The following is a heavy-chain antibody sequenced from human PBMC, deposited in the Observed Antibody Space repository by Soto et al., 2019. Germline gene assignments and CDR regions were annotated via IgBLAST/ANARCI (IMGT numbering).Heavy chain of an antibody. Sequence: EVQLVESGGGLVQPGGSLRLSCAASGFTFSSYAMHWVRQAPGKGLEYVSAISSNGGSTYYANSVKGRFTISRDNSTKTRYLQMGRLRAEDMAVYYCARECATTESSCHKTGHYYYYYMDVWGKGTTVTVSS. CDR1: GFTFSSYA. D-gene: IGHD1-1*01. J-gene: IGHJ6*03. V-gene: IGHV3-64*01. CDR3: ARECATTESSCHKTGHYYYYYMDV. CDR2: ISSNGGST.